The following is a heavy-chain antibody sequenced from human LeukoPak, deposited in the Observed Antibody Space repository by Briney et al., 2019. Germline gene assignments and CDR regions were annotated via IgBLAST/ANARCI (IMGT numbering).Heavy chain of an antibody. CDR2: IYHSGST. V-gene: IGHV4-30-2*01. D-gene: IGHD4-23*01. CDR3: ARTNGDNDAFDI. Sequence: SQTLSLTCAVSGGSISSGGYSWSWIRQPPGKGLEWIGYIYHSGSTYYTPSLKSRVTISVDRSKNQFSLKLNSVTAADTAVYYCARTNGDNDAFDIWGRGTMVTVSS. J-gene: IGHJ3*02. CDR1: GGSISSGGYS.